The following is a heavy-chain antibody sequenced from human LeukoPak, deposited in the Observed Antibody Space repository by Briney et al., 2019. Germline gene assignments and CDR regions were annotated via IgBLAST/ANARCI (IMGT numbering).Heavy chain of an antibody. V-gene: IGHV1-3*01. D-gene: IGHD1-7*01. CDR3: ARGTRGYAFDI. J-gene: IGHJ3*02. Sequence: GASVKVSCKASGYTFTSYAMHWVRQAPGQRLEWMGWINAGNGNTKYSQKFQGRVTITRDTSASTAYMELSRLRSDDTAVYYCARGTRGYAFDIWGQGTMVTVSS. CDR2: INAGNGNT. CDR1: GYTFTSYA.